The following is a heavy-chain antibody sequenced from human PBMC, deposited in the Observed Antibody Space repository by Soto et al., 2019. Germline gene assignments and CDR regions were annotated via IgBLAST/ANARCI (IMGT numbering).Heavy chain of an antibody. CDR2: INTNTGNP. V-gene: IGHV7-4-1*01. CDR3: ARDSYAFWCGYVPNGMDD. CDR1: GYTFTSYA. J-gene: IGHJ6*02. D-gene: IGHD3-3*01. Sequence: QVQLVQSGSELKKPGASVKVSCKASGYTFTSYAMNWVRQAPGQGLEWMGWINTNTGNPTYAQGFTGRFVFSLDTAVRTAYLQICSLKAEDTAVYYWARDSYAFWCGYVPNGMDDWGQGATVTVSS.